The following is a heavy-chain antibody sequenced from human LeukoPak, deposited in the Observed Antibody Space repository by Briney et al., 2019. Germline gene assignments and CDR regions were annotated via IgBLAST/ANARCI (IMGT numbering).Heavy chain of an antibody. CDR3: ARVGGDDSTGHYSVDY. J-gene: IGHJ4*02. D-gene: IGHD3-22*01. CDR2: LHHSGSS. Sequence: PSETLSLTCAVSGYSITSTYWWGWIRRTPGRGLEWIGSLHHSGSSSYSPSLKSRVTISVDTSKNQFSLRLSSVTAADTAVYYCARVGGDDSTGHYSVDYWGQGTLVTVSS. CDR1: GYSITSTYW. V-gene: IGHV4-38-2*01.